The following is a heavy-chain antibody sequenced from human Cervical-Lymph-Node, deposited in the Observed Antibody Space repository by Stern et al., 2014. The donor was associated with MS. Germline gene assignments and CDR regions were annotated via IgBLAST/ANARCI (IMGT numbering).Heavy chain of an antibody. V-gene: IGHV4-59*01. CDR1: GGSISSYY. CDR3: ARVVNWFDP. J-gene: IGHJ5*02. Sequence: QVQLVESGPGLVKPSETLSLTCTVSGGSISSYYWSWIRQPPGKGLEWIGYIYYSGSTNYNPSLKSRVTISVDTSKNQFSLKLSSVTAADTAVYYCARVVNWFDPWGQGTLVTVSS. CDR2: IYYSGST.